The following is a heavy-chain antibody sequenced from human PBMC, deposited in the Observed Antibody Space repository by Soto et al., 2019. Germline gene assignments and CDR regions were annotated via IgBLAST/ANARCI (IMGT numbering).Heavy chain of an antibody. J-gene: IGHJ4*02. CDR2: IYYSGST. Sequence: SETLSLTCTVSGGSISSSSYYWGWIRQPPGKGLEWIGSIYYSGSTYYTPSLKSRVTISVDTSKNQFSLKLSSVTAADTAVYYCARDNGDGGFDYWGQGTLVTVS. CDR3: ARDNGDGGFDY. CDR1: GGSISSSSYY. D-gene: IGHD4-17*01. V-gene: IGHV4-39*07.